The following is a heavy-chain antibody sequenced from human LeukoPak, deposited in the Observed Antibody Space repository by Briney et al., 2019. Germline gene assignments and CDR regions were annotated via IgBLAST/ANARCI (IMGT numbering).Heavy chain of an antibody. D-gene: IGHD6-13*01. Sequence: ASVKVSCKASGYTFNGYYIHWVRQAPGQGLKWMGWINPNSGGTHYAQKFQGTVTMTRDTSLSTAYMELSRLRSDDTAIYYRARRYTNSRYDTDYWGQGTLVTVSS. V-gene: IGHV1-2*02. CDR3: ARRYTNSRYDTDY. CDR1: GYTFNGYY. J-gene: IGHJ4*02. CDR2: INPNSGGT.